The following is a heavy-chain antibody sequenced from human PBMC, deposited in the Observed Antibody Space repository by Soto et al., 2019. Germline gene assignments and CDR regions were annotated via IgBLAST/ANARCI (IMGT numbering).Heavy chain of an antibody. CDR1: GFSLSTSGVG. CDR3: AHDSYDISGYYANDAFDI. Sequence: QITLKESGPTLVKPTQTLTLTCTFSGFSLSTSGVGVGWIRQPPGKALEWLALIYWNDDKRYSPSLKSRLTSTKDTSKNQVVLTMTDMDPVDTATYYCAHDSYDISGYYANDAFDIWGQGTRVTVSS. V-gene: IGHV2-5*01. CDR2: IYWNDDK. D-gene: IGHD3-22*01. J-gene: IGHJ3*02.